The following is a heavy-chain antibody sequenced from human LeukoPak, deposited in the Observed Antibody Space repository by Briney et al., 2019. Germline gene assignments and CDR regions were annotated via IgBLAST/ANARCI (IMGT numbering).Heavy chain of an antibody. CDR2: IKSKTDGGTT. J-gene: IGHJ3*02. Sequence: KSGGSLRLSCAASGFTFSNAWMSWVRQAPGRGLEWVGRIKSKTDGGTTDYAAPVKGRFTISRDDSKNTLYLQMNSLKTEDTAVYYCTTDVFSYYYDSSGYDAFDIWGQGTMVTVSS. V-gene: IGHV3-15*01. CDR1: GFTFSNAW. CDR3: TTDVFSYYYDSSGYDAFDI. D-gene: IGHD3-22*01.